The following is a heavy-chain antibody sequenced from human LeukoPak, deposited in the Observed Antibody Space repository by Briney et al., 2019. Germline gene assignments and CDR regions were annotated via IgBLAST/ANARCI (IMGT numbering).Heavy chain of an antibody. CDR1: GYTFTSYD. J-gene: IGHJ4*02. V-gene: IGHV1-46*01. Sequence: ASVKVSCKASGYTFTSYDFHWVRQAPGQGLEWVGIINPSGGTIGYAQNFEGRVTMTRDTSTSTVYMELSSLRSEATAVYYCARRPAAAGGVGFDYWGQGTLVTVSS. CDR3: ARRPAAAGGVGFDY. D-gene: IGHD6-13*01. CDR2: INPSGGTI.